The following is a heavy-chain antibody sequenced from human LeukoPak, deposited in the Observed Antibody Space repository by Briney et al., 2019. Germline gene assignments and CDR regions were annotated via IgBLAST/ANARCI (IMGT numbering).Heavy chain of an antibody. CDR3: ASKRGDYEDY. V-gene: IGHV4-59*01. CDR1: GGSISGYY. J-gene: IGHJ4*02. CDR2: VYYSGSGST. Sequence: SETLSLTCTVYGGSISGYYCSRIRQPPGRGLEWIGYVYYSGSGSTNYNPSLRSRVTISMDTSKNQFSLKLRSVTAADTAVYYCASKRGDYEDYWGQRTLVTVSS. D-gene: IGHD4-17*01.